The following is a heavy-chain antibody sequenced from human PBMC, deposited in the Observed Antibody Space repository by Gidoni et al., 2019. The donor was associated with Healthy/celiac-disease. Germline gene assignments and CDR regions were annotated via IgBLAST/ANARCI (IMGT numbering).Heavy chain of an antibody. Sequence: QVQLVESGGGVVQPGRSLRLSCAASGFTFSSYAMHWVRQAPGKGLEWVAVISYDGSNKYYADSVKGRFTSSRDNSKNTLYLQMNSLRAEDTAVYYCARDFVEAGPSFGDYWGQGTLVTVSS. V-gene: IGHV3-30*04. CDR2: ISYDGSNK. J-gene: IGHJ4*02. CDR1: GFTFSSYA. D-gene: IGHD2-15*01. CDR3: ARDFVEAGPSFGDY.